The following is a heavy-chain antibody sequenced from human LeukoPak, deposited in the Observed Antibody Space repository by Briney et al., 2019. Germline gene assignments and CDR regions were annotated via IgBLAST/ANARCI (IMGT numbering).Heavy chain of an antibody. CDR3: AREGMEWEFDY. D-gene: IGHD1-26*01. Sequence: SVKVSCKASGGTFSSYAISWVRQAPGQGLEWMGRIIPILGIANYAQKFQGRVTITADKSTSTAYMELSSLRSEDTAVYYCAREGMEWEFDYWGQGTLVTVSS. CDR1: GGTFSSYA. CDR2: IIPILGIA. J-gene: IGHJ4*02. V-gene: IGHV1-69*04.